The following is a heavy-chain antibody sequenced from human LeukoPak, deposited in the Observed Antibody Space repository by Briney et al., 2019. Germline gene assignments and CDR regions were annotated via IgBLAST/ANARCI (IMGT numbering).Heavy chain of an antibody. Sequence: PGGSLRLSCAASGFTFSSYTMNWVRQAPGKGLEWVSSISTSSSYIYYADSVKGRFTISRDNAKNSLYLQMNSLRAEDTAVYYCAKDLVTGSLDYWGQGTLVTVSS. CDR1: GFTFSSYT. CDR3: AKDLVTGSLDY. CDR2: ISTSSSYI. V-gene: IGHV3-21*04. D-gene: IGHD3-10*01. J-gene: IGHJ4*02.